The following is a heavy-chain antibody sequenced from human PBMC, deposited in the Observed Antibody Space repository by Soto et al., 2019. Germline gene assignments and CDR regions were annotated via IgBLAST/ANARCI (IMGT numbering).Heavy chain of an antibody. V-gene: IGHV4-31*03. J-gene: IGHJ3*02. CDR2: IYYSGST. CDR1: GGSINSGGYY. Sequence: QVQLQESGPGLVKPSQTLSLTCTVSGGSINSGGYYWSWIRQHPGKGLEWIGYIYYSGSTYYNPSLKSRVTISVDTSKNQFSLKLSSVTAADTAVYYCARVIGVRGVIITGAFDIWGQGTMVTVSS. CDR3: ARVIGVRGVIITGAFDI. D-gene: IGHD3-10*01.